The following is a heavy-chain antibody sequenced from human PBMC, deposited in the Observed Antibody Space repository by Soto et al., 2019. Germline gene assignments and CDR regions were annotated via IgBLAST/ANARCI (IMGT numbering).Heavy chain of an antibody. J-gene: IGHJ4*02. CDR1: GYTFTNYG. CDR3: ARAPGAASFDF. V-gene: IGHV1-18*01. CDR2: INTSNDNK. D-gene: IGHD2-15*01. Sequence: QVHLVQSGAEVKKPGASVKVSCKASGYTFTNYGISWVRQAPGEGLEWVGWINTSNDNKLYAQKLQGRLTLTTDTSTSTASMDLTTLRSDDTAVYFCARAPGAASFDFWAQGTLVTVSS.